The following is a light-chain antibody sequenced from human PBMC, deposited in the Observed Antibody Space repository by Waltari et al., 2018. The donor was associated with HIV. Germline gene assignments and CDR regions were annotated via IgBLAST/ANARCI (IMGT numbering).Light chain of an antibody. CDR3: QQYGSSIT. Sequence: EIVLTQSPGTLSLSPGERATLSCRASQSVSSSYLAWYQQKPGQAPRLLIYGASSRGTGIPDRFSGSGSGTDFTLTIRRLEPEDFAVYYCQQYGSSITFGQGTRPEIK. CDR1: QSVSSSY. J-gene: IGKJ5*01. CDR2: GAS. V-gene: IGKV3-20*01.